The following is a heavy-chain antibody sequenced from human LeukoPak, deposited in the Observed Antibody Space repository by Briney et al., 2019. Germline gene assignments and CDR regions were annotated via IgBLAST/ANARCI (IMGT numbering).Heavy chain of an antibody. D-gene: IGHD6-19*01. CDR3: ARQPVAGTVPDY. CDR2: IYYSGST. CDR1: GGSISSSSYY. J-gene: IGHJ4*02. V-gene: IGHV4-39*01. Sequence: SETLSLTCTVSGGSISSSSYYWGWIRQPPGKGLEWIGSIYYSGSTYYNPSLKSRVTISVGTSKNQFSLKLSSVTAADTAVYYCARQPVAGTVPDYWGQGTLVTVSS.